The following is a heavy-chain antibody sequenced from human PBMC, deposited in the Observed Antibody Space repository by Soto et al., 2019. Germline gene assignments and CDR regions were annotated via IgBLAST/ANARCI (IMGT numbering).Heavy chain of an antibody. CDR3: VKPGIAAAGRSDYYYYGMDV. Sequence: GGSLRFSCSASGFTFSSYAMHWVRQAPGKGLEYVSAISSNGGSTYYADSVKGRFTISRDNSKNTLYLQMSSLRAEDTAVYYCVKPGIAAAGRSDYYYYGMDVWGQGTTVTVSS. CDR1: GFTFSSYA. CDR2: ISSNGGST. D-gene: IGHD6-13*01. J-gene: IGHJ6*02. V-gene: IGHV3-64D*06.